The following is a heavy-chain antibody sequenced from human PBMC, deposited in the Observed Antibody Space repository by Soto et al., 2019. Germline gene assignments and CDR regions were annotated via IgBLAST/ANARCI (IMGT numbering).Heavy chain of an antibody. CDR1: GFTFSSYA. CDR2: ISGSGGST. J-gene: IGHJ6*02. CDR3: AKDILGFYYYYGMDV. D-gene: IGHD3-22*01. V-gene: IGHV3-23*01. Sequence: PXGSLRLSCAASGFTFSSYAMSWVRQAPGKGLEWVSAISGSGGSTYYADSVKGRFTISRDNSKNTLYLQMNSLRAEDTAVYYCAKDILGFYYYYGMDVWGQGTTVTVSS.